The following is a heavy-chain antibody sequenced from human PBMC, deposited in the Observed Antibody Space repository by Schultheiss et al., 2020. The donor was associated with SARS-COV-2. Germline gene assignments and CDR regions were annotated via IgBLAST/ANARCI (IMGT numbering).Heavy chain of an antibody. CDR2: IYPGDSDT. CDR1: GYSFTTYW. J-gene: IGHJ5*02. CDR3: ARWGYCSGGSCYPRYNWFDP. Sequence: GESLKISCQGSGYSFTTYWIAWLRQMPGKGLEWMGIIYPGDSDTKYSPSFEGRVTISADKSISTAYLQWSSLKPSDTAMYYCARWGYCSGGSCYPRYNWFDPWGQGTLVTVSS. D-gene: IGHD2-15*01. V-gene: IGHV5-51*01.